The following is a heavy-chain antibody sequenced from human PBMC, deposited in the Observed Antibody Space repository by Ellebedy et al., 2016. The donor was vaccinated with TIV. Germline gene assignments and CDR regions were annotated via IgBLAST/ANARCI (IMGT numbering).Heavy chain of an antibody. Sequence: ASVKVSCXASGYTFTSYGISWVRQAPGQGLEWMGWISAYNGNTNYAQKLQGRVTMTTDTSTSTAYMELRSLRSDDTAVYYCARDPPVYATEYYFDYWGQGTLVTVSS. CDR1: GYTFTSYG. CDR2: ISAYNGNT. V-gene: IGHV1-18*01. J-gene: IGHJ4*02. D-gene: IGHD2-8*01. CDR3: ARDPPVYATEYYFDY.